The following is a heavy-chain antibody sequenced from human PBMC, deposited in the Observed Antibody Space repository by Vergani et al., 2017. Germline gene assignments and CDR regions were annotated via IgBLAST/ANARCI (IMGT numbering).Heavy chain of an antibody. D-gene: IGHD3-10*01. J-gene: IGHJ4*02. Sequence: VQLVESGGGLIQPGGSLRLSCAASGFTFSSYAMHWVRQAPGKGLEWVAVISYDGSNKYYADSVKGRFTISRDNSKNTLYLQMNSLRAEDTAVYYCVASGSLKGIFDYWGQGTLVTVSS. V-gene: IGHV3-30-3*01. CDR1: GFTFSSYA. CDR3: VASGSLKGIFDY. CDR2: ISYDGSNK.